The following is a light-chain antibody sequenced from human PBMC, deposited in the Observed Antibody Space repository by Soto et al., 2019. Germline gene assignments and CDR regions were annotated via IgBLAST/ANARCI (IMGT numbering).Light chain of an antibody. V-gene: IGKV3-15*01. J-gene: IGKJ1*01. Sequence: EIVMTQSPATLSVSPGERATLSCRASQSVSSNLAWYQQNPGQAPRLLIYGASTRATVIPARFSGSGSGTEFTLTISSLQSEDFAVYYCQQYNNWLWTFGQGTKVEIK. CDR2: GAS. CDR3: QQYNNWLWT. CDR1: QSVSSN.